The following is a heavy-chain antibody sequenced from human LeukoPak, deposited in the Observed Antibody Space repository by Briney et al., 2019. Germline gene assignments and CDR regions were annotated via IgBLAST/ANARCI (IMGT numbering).Heavy chain of an antibody. CDR3: ASSVVVTAIRGIFDY. V-gene: IGHV3-23*01. CDR1: GLTFRIYA. D-gene: IGHD2-21*02. Sequence: GGSLRLSCAASGLTFRIYAMSWVRQAPGKGLEWVSAISGSGDTTYYADSVKGRFTISRDNSKNTLYLQMNSLRDEDTAVYYCASSVVVTAIRGIFDYWGQGTLVTVSS. CDR2: ISGSGDTT. J-gene: IGHJ4*02.